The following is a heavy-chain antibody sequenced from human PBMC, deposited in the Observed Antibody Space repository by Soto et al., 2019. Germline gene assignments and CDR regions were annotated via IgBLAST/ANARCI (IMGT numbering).Heavy chain of an antibody. CDR3: GRDTSGLDY. J-gene: IGHJ4*02. Sequence: QVQLVQSGAEVKKPGASVKVSCQASGYTFASHYIHWVRQAPGQGLEWMGVINPNGGNTRYAQRFQDRLSLTTDTPTNIVYLDLSSLSSGDTAVYYCGRDTSGLDYWGQGTLVTVSS. V-gene: IGHV1-46*01. CDR2: INPNGGNT. CDR1: GYTFASHY.